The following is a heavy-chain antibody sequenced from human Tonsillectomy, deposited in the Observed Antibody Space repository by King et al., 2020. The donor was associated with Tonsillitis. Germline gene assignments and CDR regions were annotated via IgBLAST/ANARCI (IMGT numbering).Heavy chain of an antibody. J-gene: IGHJ6*02. CDR2: ISGYQGNT. Sequence: VQLVQSGAEVKKPGASVKVSCKASGYSFRSYVISWVRQAPGQGLEWMGWISGYQGNTKYAQKLQGRVTMTTDTSTSTAYMELRSLRSDDTAVDYCARDWGIFGVAPSPYDYGMDVWGQGTTVTVSS. CDR3: ARDWGIFGVAPSPYDYGMDV. V-gene: IGHV1-18*04. CDR1: GYSFRSYV. D-gene: IGHD3-3*01.